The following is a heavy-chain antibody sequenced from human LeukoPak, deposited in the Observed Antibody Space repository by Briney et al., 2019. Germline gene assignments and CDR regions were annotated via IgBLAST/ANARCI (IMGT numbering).Heavy chain of an antibody. J-gene: IGHJ4*02. CDR2: ISSSSSYI. D-gene: IGHD6-19*01. Sequence: GGSLRLSCAASGFTFSSYEMNWVRQAPGKGLEWVSSISSSSSYIYYADSVKGRFTISRDNAKNSLYLQMNSLRAEDTAVYFCASMLLGGSGWYDYWGQGTLVTVSS. V-gene: IGHV3-21*01. CDR3: ASMLLGGSGWYDY. CDR1: GFTFSSYE.